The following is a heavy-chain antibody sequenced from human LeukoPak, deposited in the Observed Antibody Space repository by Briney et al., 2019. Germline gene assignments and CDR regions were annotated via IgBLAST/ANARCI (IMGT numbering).Heavy chain of an antibody. CDR1: GGTFSSYA. J-gene: IGHJ6*04. CDR3: ATRYCSGGSCYSGGDYGMDV. CDR2: IIPIFGTT. D-gene: IGHD2-15*01. Sequence: SVKVSCKDSGGTFSSYAISWVRQAPGQGLEWMGGIIPIFGTTNYAQNFQGRVTITADKSTSTAYMELGSLRSEDTAVYYCATRYCSGGSCYSGGDYGMDVWGKGTTVTVSS. V-gene: IGHV1-69*06.